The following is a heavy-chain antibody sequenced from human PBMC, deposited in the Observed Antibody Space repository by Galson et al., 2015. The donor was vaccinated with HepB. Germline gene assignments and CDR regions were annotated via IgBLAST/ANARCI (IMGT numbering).Heavy chain of an antibody. CDR1: GFSFSDHY. J-gene: IGHJ4*02. CDR2: SRNKPKGYST. D-gene: IGHD4-23*01. V-gene: IGHV3-72*01. Sequence: SLRLSCAVSGFSFSDHYIDWVRQAPGKGLEWVGRSRNKPKGYSTAYAASVKGRFTVSRDDSKNSVFLQMNSLRSEDTAVYYCARSEVTTVVTAFDSWGQGTLVTVSS. CDR3: ARSEVTTVVTAFDS.